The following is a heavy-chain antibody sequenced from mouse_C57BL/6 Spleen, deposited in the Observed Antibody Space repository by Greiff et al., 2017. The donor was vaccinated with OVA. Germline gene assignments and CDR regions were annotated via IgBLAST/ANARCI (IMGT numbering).Heavy chain of an antibody. Sequence: QVQLKQSGPELVKPGASVKISCKASGYTFTDYYINWVKQRPGQGLEWIGWIFPGSGSTYYHEQFTGKSTLTVDKSSITAYMLLSSLTSEDSSVYFCSRADYWGQGTTLTVSS. V-gene: IGHV1-75*01. J-gene: IGHJ2*01. CDR2: IFPGSGST. CDR3: SRADY. CDR1: GYTFTDYY.